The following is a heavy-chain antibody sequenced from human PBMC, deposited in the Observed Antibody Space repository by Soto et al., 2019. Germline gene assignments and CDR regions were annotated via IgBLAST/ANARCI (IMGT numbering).Heavy chain of an antibody. CDR1: GYTFTSYY. Sequence: ASVKVSCKASGYTFTSYYMHWVRQAPGQGLEWMGIINPSGGSTSYAQKFQGRVTMTRDTSTSTVYMELSSLRSEDTAVYYCARVWGEEGSSWTYYYYYGMDVWGQGTTVTVSS. CDR3: ARVWGEEGSSWTYYYYYGMDV. J-gene: IGHJ6*02. V-gene: IGHV1-46*01. CDR2: INPSGGST. D-gene: IGHD6-13*01.